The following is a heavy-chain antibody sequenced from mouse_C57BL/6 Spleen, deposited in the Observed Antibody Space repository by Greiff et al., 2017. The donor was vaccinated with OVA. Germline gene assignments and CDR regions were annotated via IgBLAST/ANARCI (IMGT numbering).Heavy chain of an antibody. D-gene: IGHD2-2*01. CDR3: ARGGYGYVYAMDY. CDR1: GYTFTDYN. Sequence: VQLQQSGPELVKPGASVKMSCKASGYTFTDYNMHWVKQSHGKSLEWIGYINPNNGGTSYNQKFKGKATLTVDKSSSTAYMQLSSLTSEDSAVYYCARGGYGYVYAMDYWGQGTSVTVSS. J-gene: IGHJ4*01. V-gene: IGHV1-22*01. CDR2: INPNNGGT.